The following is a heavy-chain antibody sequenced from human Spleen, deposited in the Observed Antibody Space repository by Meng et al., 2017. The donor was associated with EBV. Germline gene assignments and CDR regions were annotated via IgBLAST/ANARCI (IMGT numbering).Heavy chain of an antibody. V-gene: IGHV1-3*01. D-gene: IGHD1-26*01. J-gene: IGHJ5*02. CDR3: ARSIDSGVFDP. Sequence: QVQVVQSGAEGKKPGASVKVSFKASGYTFTSYASHWARQAPGQRLEWMGWINGGSGNTKYSQKFQGRVTITRDTSASTVYMELSSLRSEESAVYYCARSIDSGVFDPWGQGTLVTVSS. CDR2: INGGSGNT. CDR1: GYTFTSYA.